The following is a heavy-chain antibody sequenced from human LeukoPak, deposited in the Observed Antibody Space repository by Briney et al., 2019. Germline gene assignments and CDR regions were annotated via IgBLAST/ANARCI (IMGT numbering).Heavy chain of an antibody. Sequence: PGGSLRLSCATSGFTFNNYNMNWVRQAPGRALEWVSSITSSGTYIFYADSVKGRFTISRDNSRNTLYLQMNSLRAEDTAVYYCAKVSPPDGDYSHYYYYYYMDVWGKGTTVTVSS. CDR2: ITSSGTYI. V-gene: IGHV3-21*04. D-gene: IGHD4-17*01. CDR3: AKVSPPDGDYSHYYYYYYMDV. J-gene: IGHJ6*03. CDR1: GFTFNNYN.